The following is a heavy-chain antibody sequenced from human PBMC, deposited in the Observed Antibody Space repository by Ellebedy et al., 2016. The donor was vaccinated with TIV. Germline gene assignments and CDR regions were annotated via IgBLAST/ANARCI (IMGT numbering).Heavy chain of an antibody. Sequence: GESLKISCAASGFTVRGHYMTWVRQAPGKGLKWVSVIYNDDSTYYADSVKGRFTISRDNSKNTLYLQMNSLSAEDTAVYYCTRDSVTYSSGTDYWGQGTLVTVSS. D-gene: IGHD3-22*01. CDR1: GFTVRGHY. CDR2: IYNDDST. CDR3: TRDSVTYSSGTDY. J-gene: IGHJ4*02. V-gene: IGHV3-53*01.